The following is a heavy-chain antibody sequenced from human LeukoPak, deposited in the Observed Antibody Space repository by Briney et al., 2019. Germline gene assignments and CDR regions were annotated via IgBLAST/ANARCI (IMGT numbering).Heavy chain of an antibody. D-gene: IGHD6-13*01. J-gene: IGHJ5*02. CDR1: GYTFTGYY. CDR3: ARDALYSSSWNWFDP. CDR2: INPNSGGT. V-gene: IGHV1-2*02. Sequence: ASVKVSCKASGYTFTGYYMHWVRQAPGQGLEWMGWINPNSGGTNYAQKFQGRVTMTRDTSISTAYMELSRLRSDDTAGYYCARDALYSSSWNWFDPWGQGTLVTVSS.